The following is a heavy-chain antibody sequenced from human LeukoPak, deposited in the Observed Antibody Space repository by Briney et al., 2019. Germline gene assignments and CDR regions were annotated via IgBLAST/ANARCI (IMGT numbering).Heavy chain of an antibody. CDR1: GYTFIGYD. D-gene: IGHD5-24*01. J-gene: IGHJ5*02. CDR2: INHNNGDT. Sequence: ASVKVSCKASGYTFIGYDMDWVRQAPGQGLEWMGWINHNNGDTNYAQKFQGRVTMTRDTSISTAYMELRRLRSDDTAVYYCAGGRDGYNLSWFDPWGQGTLVTVSS. CDR3: AGGRDGYNLSWFDP. V-gene: IGHV1-2*02.